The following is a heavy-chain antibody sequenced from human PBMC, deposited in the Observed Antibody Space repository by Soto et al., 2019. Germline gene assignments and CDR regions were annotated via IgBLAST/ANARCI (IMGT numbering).Heavy chain of an antibody. V-gene: IGHV1-18*01. Sequence: ASVKVSWKASGYTVTSYGISGVRQAPGQGLEWMGWISAYNGNTNYAQKLQGRATMTTDTSTSTAYMELRSLRSDDTAVYYCARELQALYSFDYWGQGTLVTVS. CDR3: ARELQALYSFDY. CDR1: GYTVTSYG. D-gene: IGHD4-4*01. CDR2: ISAYNGNT. J-gene: IGHJ4*02.